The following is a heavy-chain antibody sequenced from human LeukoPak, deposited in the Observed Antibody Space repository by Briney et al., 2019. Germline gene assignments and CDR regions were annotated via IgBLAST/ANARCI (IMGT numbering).Heavy chain of an antibody. D-gene: IGHD4-11*01. CDR2: INPNSGGT. CDR3: ARPHTVLYNWFDP. CDR1: GYTFTGYY. Sequence: ASVKVSCKASGYTFTGYYMHWVRQAPGQGLEWMGRINPNSGGTNYAQKFQGRVTMTRDTSISTAYMELSRLRSDDTAVYYCARPHTVLYNWFDPWGQGALVTVSS. J-gene: IGHJ5*02. V-gene: IGHV1-2*06.